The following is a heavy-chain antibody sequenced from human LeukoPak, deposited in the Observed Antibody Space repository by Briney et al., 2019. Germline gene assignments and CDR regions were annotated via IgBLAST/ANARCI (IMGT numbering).Heavy chain of an antibody. CDR3: ARDSTYYYDSGSSGPHYFDS. CDR1: GLTFSSYA. Sequence: QSGGSLRLSCAASGLTFSSYAMHWVRQAPGKGLEWVAVISYDGTITYYADSVKGRFTNSRDNPKNTLYLQLNSLRAEDTAIYYCARDSTYYYDSGSSGPHYFDSWGQGTLVTVSS. J-gene: IGHJ4*02. CDR2: ISYDGTIT. D-gene: IGHD3-10*01. V-gene: IGHV3-30*01.